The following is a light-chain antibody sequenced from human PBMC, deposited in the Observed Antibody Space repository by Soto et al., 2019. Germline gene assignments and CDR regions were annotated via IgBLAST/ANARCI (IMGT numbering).Light chain of an antibody. Sequence: QSVLTQSPSASGTPGQRVSISCSGSTSNIGTNTVSWYQHVPGTAPKLLIYSNDQRPSAAPVRFSGSKSGTSASLAISGLLSEDEADYYCATWDDSLNVVFGGGTKLTVL. J-gene: IGLJ2*01. CDR1: TSNIGTNT. V-gene: IGLV1-44*01. CDR3: ATWDDSLNVV. CDR2: SND.